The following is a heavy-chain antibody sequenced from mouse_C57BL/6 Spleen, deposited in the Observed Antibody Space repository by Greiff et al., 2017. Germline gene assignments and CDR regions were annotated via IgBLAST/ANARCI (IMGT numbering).Heavy chain of an antibody. V-gene: IGHV5-16*01. D-gene: IGHD4-1*01. Sequence: EVKVVESEGGLVQPGSSMKLSCTASGFTFSDYYMAWVRQVPEKGLEWVANINYDGSSTYYLDSLKSRFIISRDNAKNILYLQMSSLKSEDTATYYCARDGRKGWYFDYWGQGTTLTVSS. J-gene: IGHJ2*01. CDR1: GFTFSDYY. CDR2: INYDGSST. CDR3: ARDGRKGWYFDY.